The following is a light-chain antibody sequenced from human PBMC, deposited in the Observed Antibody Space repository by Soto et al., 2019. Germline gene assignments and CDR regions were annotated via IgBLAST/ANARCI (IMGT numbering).Light chain of an antibody. J-gene: IGLJ2*01. CDR2: RNN. V-gene: IGLV1-47*01. Sequence: QSVLTPPPSASGTPGQRVTISCSGSSFNIGSNYVYWYQQLPGTAPKLLIYRNNQRPSGVPDRFSGSKSGTSASLAISGLRSEDEADYYCAAWDDSLSGPVFGGGTKLTVL. CDR3: AAWDDSLSGPV. CDR1: SFNIGSNY.